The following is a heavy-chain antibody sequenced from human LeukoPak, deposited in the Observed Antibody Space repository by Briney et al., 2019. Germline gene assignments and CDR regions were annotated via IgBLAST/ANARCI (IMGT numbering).Heavy chain of an antibody. CDR1: GGSFSGYY. V-gene: IGHV4-34*01. Sequence: SSETLSLTCAVYGGSFSGYYWSWIRQPPGKGLEWIGEINHSGSTNYNPSLKSRVTISVDTSKKQFSLKLSSVTAADTAVYYCARNFDYWGQGTLVTVSS. J-gene: IGHJ4*02. CDR2: INHSGST. CDR3: ARNFDY.